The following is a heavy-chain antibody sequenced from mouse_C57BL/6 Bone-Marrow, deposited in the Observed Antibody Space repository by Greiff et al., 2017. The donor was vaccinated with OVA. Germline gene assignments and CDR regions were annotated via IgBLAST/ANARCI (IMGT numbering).Heavy chain of an antibody. Sequence: QVQLQQPGAELVKPGASVKVSCKASGYTFTSYWMHWVKQRPGQGLEWIGRIHPSDSDTNYNQKFKGKATLTVDKSSSTAYMQLSNLTSEDSAVYYCVRGGFYDGYYFDYWGQGTTLTVSS. CDR1: GYTFTSYW. D-gene: IGHD2-3*01. CDR2: IHPSDSDT. CDR3: VRGGFYDGYYFDY. V-gene: IGHV1-74*01. J-gene: IGHJ2*01.